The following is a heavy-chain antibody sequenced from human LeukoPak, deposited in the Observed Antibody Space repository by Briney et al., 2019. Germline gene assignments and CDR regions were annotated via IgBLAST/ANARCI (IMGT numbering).Heavy chain of an antibody. D-gene: IGHD3-16*02. CDR3: ARAYDYVWGSYRPSDY. V-gene: IGHV1-46*01. J-gene: IGHJ4*02. CDR1: GYTFTSCY. CDR2: INPSGGST. Sequence: ASVKVSCKASGYTFTSCYMHWVRQAPGQGLEWMGIINPSGGSTSYAQKFQGRVTMTRDTSTSTVYMELSSLRSEDTAVYYCARAYDYVWGSYRPSDYWGQGTLVTVSS.